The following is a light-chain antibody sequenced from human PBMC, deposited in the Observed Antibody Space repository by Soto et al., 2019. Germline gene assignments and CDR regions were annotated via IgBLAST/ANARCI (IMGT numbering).Light chain of an antibody. V-gene: IGKV1-5*03. J-gene: IGKJ5*01. CDR2: KAS. CDR1: QSISSW. CDR3: QQYESYSVT. Sequence: DLQMTQSPSTPSASVGDRVTITCRASQSISSWLAWYQQKPGKAPNLLIYKASSLESGVPSRFSGSGSGPEFTLTISSLQPDDFATYYCQQYESYSVTFGQGTRLEIK.